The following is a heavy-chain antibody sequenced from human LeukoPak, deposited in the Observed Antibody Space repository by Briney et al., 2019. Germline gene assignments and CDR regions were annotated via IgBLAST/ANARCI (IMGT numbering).Heavy chain of an antibody. V-gene: IGHV4-31*03. CDR2: IYYSGSA. Sequence: SETLSLTCTVSGGSISSGGYYWSWIRQHPGKGLEWIGYIYYSGSAYYNPSLKSRVAISVDTSKSQFSLKLSSVTAADTAVYYCARAGFWSGYDPCGMDVWGQGTTVTVSS. CDR1: GGSISSGGYY. J-gene: IGHJ6*02. CDR3: ARAGFWSGYDPCGMDV. D-gene: IGHD3-3*01.